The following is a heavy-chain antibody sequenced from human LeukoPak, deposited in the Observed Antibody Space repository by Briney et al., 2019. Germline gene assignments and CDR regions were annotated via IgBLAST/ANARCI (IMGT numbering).Heavy chain of an antibody. V-gene: IGHV4-59*01. CDR1: GGSISSYY. CDR2: ISYSGST. Sequence: SETLSLTCTVSGGSISSYYWSWIRQPPGKGLDWIGYISYSGSTNFSPSLKSRVTISVDTSKNQFSLKLSSVTAADTGVYYCAREGTAGTNLNWFDPWGQGTLVTVSS. CDR3: AREGTAGTNLNWFDP. J-gene: IGHJ5*02. D-gene: IGHD1-1*01.